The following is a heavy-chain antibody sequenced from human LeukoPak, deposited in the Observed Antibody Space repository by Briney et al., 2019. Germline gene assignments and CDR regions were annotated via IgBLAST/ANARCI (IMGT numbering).Heavy chain of an antibody. Sequence: PSGTLSLTCTVSGYSISSGYYWGWIRQPPGKGLEWIGSIYHSGSTYYNPSLKSRVTISVDTSKNQFSLKLSSVTAADTAVYYCASGPGGVLTGSYWGQGTLVTVSS. CDR2: IYHSGST. J-gene: IGHJ1*01. CDR1: GYSISSGYY. CDR3: ASGPGGVLTGSY. V-gene: IGHV4-38-2*02. D-gene: IGHD3-9*01.